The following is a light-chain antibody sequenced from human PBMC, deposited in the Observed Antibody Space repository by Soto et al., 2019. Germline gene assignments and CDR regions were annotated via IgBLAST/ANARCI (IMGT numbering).Light chain of an antibody. V-gene: IGLV2-14*01. CDR1: SSDIGTYDY. CDR2: EVT. CDR3: SSYTTTTTPVV. Sequence: SALTQPASVSGSPGQSITISCTGTSSDIGTYDYVSWYQHHPGKAPKLMIYEVTNRPSGVSDRFSGSKYGKTASLTISGLQDEDEADYYCSSYTTTTTPVVFGGGTKLTVL. J-gene: IGLJ2*01.